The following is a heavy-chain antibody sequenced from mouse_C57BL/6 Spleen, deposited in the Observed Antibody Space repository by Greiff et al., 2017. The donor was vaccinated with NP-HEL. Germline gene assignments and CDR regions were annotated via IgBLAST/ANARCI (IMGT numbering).Heavy chain of an antibody. CDR1: GYTFTSYW. Sequence: VKLQESGAELVKPGASVKLSCKASGYTFTSYWMHWVKQRPGQGLEWIGMIHPNSGSTNYNEKFKSKATLTVDKSSSTAYMQLSSLTSEDSAVYYCARGRGYYFDYWGQGTTLTVSS. V-gene: IGHV1-64*01. CDR2: IHPNSGST. D-gene: IGHD3-3*01. CDR3: ARGRGYYFDY. J-gene: IGHJ2*01.